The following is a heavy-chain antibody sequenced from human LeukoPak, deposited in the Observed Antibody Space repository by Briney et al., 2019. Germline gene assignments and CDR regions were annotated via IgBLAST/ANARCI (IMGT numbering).Heavy chain of an antibody. J-gene: IGHJ3*02. Sequence: ASVKVSCKASGYTFTSYGISWVRQAPGQGLEWMGWISAYNGNTNYAQKLQGRVTMTTDTSTSTAYMELRSLRSDDTAVYYCASQVWVRATTGYAFDIWGQGTVVTVSS. CDR2: ISAYNGNT. CDR1: GYTFTSYG. D-gene: IGHD1-14*01. V-gene: IGHV1-18*01. CDR3: ASQVWVRATTGYAFDI.